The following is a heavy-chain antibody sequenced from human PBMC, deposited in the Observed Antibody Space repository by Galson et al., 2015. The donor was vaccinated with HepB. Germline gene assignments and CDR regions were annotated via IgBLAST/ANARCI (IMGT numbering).Heavy chain of an antibody. CDR2: IIPIFGTA. CDR1: GGTSSSYS. CDR3: ASSDRGLMAAAAPFDY. D-gene: IGHD6-13*01. V-gene: IGHV1-69*01. J-gene: IGHJ4*02. Sequence: SVKVSCTASGGTSSSYSISWVRQAPGQGLEWMGGIIPIFGTANYAQKYQGRATITADETTTTAYMELSSLRSEDTAVYYCASSDRGLMAAAAPFDYWGQGTLVTVSS.